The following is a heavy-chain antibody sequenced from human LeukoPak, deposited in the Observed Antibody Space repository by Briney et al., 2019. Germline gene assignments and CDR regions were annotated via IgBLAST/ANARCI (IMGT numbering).Heavy chain of an antibody. D-gene: IGHD3-22*01. Sequence: GGSLRLSCVGSGFTFDDYAMHWVRQAPGKGLEWVSGISWNSGSRGHADSVKGRFTISRDNAENSLYLQMNSLRDEDTALYYCIKGSETYYDSRADYWGQGTLVTVS. V-gene: IGHV3-9*01. CDR3: IKGSETYYDSRADY. J-gene: IGHJ4*02. CDR2: ISWNSGSR. CDR1: GFTFDDYA.